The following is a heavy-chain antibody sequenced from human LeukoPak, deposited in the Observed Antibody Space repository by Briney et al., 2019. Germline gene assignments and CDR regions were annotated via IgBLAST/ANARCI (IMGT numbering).Heavy chain of an antibody. Sequence: GRSLRLSCAASGFTFSSYAMHWVRQAPGKGLEWVAVISYDGSNEYYADSVKGRFTISRDNSKNTLYLQMNSLRAEDTAVYYCCIVGATNDDASDIWGQGTMVTVSS. CDR2: ISYDGSNE. J-gene: IGHJ3*02. CDR1: GFTFSSYA. CDR3: CIVGATNDDASDI. V-gene: IGHV3-30-3*01. D-gene: IGHD1-26*01.